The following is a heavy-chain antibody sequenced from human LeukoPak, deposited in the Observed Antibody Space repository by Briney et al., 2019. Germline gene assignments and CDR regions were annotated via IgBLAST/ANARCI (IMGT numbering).Heavy chain of an antibody. CDR1: GFTFSSYA. CDR2: ISYDGSNK. CDR3: ARSRQLAPIDY. Sequence: GGSLRVSCAASGFTFSSYAMHGVRQAPGKGLEWVAVISYDGSNKYYADSVKGRFTISRDNSKNTLYLQMNSLRAEDTAVYYCARSRQLAPIDYWGQGTLVTVSS. J-gene: IGHJ4*02. D-gene: IGHD6-13*01. V-gene: IGHV3-30*04.